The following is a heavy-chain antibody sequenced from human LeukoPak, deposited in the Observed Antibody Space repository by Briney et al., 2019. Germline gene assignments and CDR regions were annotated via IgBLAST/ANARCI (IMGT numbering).Heavy chain of an antibody. CDR1: GDVFGDFW. V-gene: IGHV5-51*01. Sequence: GESRKISGKAVGDVFGDFWVAGVRRVPGKGRGYMGVVNPGDSDMRYSPSFRGHVIISADRATNTAYLQSSSLNASDSAVYFCVNPRQQFDYFDYWGQGALVTVSS. CDR2: VNPGDSDM. CDR3: VNPRQQFDYFDY. D-gene: IGHD4-11*01. J-gene: IGHJ4*02.